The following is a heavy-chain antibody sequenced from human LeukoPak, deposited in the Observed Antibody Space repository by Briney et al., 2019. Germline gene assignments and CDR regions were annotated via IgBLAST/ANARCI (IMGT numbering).Heavy chain of an antibody. CDR3: ITDRDGSGSYFDY. CDR1: GFTFSNAW. Sequence: GGSLRLSCAASGFTFSNAWMSWVRQAPGKGLEWVGRIKSKTDGGTTDYAAPVKSRFTISRDDSKNTLYLQMNSLKTEDTAVYYCITDRDGSGSYFDYWGQGTLVTVSS. J-gene: IGHJ4*02. V-gene: IGHV3-15*01. D-gene: IGHD3-10*01. CDR2: IKSKTDGGTT.